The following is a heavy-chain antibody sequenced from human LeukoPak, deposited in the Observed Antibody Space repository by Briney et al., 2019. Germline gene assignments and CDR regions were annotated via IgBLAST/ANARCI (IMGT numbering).Heavy chain of an antibody. Sequence: GASVKVSCKASGYTFSTYGINWVRQAPGQGLQWMGWINTYNGNTNYAQNFQGRVTMTTDTSTSTAYMELRSLRADDTAVYYCARWVEMATISNYWGQGTLVTVFS. V-gene: IGHV1-18*01. CDR1: GYTFSTYG. D-gene: IGHD5-24*01. CDR3: ARWVEMATISNY. J-gene: IGHJ4*02. CDR2: INTYNGNT.